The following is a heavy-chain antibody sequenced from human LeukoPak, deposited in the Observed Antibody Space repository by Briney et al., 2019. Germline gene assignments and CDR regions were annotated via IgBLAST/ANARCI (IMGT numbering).Heavy chain of an antibody. V-gene: IGHV3-30*04. Sequence: PGGSLRLSCAVSGFTFSNYAMHWVRQAPGKGLEWVAVISYDGSNKNYGDSVKGRFTISRDNPKKTLYLQMNSLRAEDTAVYYCARGLFRFCSSGSCLSPFDYWGQGTLVTVSS. J-gene: IGHJ4*02. D-gene: IGHD2-15*01. CDR3: ARGLFRFCSSGSCLSPFDY. CDR1: GFTFSNYA. CDR2: ISYDGSNK.